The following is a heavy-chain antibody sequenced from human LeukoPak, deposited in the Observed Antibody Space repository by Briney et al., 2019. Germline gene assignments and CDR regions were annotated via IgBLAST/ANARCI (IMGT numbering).Heavy chain of an antibody. CDR3: ARAPTPIIAVVGSFDY. CDR2: TYYRSKWYN. V-gene: IGHV6-1*01. J-gene: IGHJ4*02. Sequence: SQTLSLTCAISGDSVSNNSAAWNWIRQSPSRGLEWLGRTYYRSKWYNDYAVSVKSRITINPDTSKNQFSLQVNSVTPEDTAVYHCARAPTPIIAVVGSFDYWGQGTLVTVSS. D-gene: IGHD6-19*01. CDR1: GDSVSNNSAA.